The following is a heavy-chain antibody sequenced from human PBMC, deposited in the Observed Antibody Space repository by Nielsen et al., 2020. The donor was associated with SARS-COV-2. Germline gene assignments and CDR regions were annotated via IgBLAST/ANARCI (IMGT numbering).Heavy chain of an antibody. CDR2: ISAYNGNT. V-gene: IGHV1-18*01. CDR3: ARGGWVALHLSYPDYYMDV. Sequence: WLGHAPGRGFGGMGWISAYNGNTNYAQKLQGRVPMTTDTSTSTAYMELTSLRSNDTAVYYCARGGWVALHLSYPDYYMDVWGKGTTVTVSS. D-gene: IGHD1-14*01. J-gene: IGHJ6*03.